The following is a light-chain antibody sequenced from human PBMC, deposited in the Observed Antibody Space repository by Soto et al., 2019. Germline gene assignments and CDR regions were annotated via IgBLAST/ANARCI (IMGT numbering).Light chain of an antibody. CDR1: QNVGTY. Sequence: DIVLTQSPGTLSLSPGDSPPLSCPASQNVGTYLAWYQQKPGQAPRLLLYDASYRATDVPARFSGSGSGTDFTLTISSLEPEDFAIYYCQQRRNWPPASFGQGTRLEIK. CDR2: DAS. J-gene: IGKJ5*01. V-gene: IGKV3-11*01. CDR3: QQRRNWPPAS.